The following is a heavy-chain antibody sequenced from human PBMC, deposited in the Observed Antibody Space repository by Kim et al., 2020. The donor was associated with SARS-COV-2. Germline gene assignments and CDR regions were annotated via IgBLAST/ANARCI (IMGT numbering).Heavy chain of an antibody. D-gene: IGHD3-22*01. CDR2: IYPGDSDT. J-gene: IGHJ3*02. Sequence: GESLKISCKGSGYSFTSYWIGWVRQMPGKGLEWMGIIYPGDSDTRYSPSFQGQVTISADKSISTAYLQWSSLKASDTAMYYCARHPRWYYYDSSGYYYPAALGAFDIWGQGTMVTVSS. CDR3: ARHPRWYYYDSSGYYYPAALGAFDI. CDR1: GYSFTSYW. V-gene: IGHV5-51*01.